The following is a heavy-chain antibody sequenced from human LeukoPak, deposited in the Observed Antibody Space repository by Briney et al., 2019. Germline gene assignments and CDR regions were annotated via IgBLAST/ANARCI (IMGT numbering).Heavy chain of an antibody. CDR2: IRYDGRDT. CDR1: GFTFSHYA. V-gene: IGHV3-30*02. CDR3: AKDIGYCSVTSCYTSHAFDV. J-gene: IGHJ3*01. D-gene: IGHD2-2*02. Sequence: GGSLRLSCAASGFTFSHYAMAWVRQPPGRGLEWVSFIRYDGRDTYYGDSVKGRSTISRDNSQKTLFLALSSLRPEDTAVYYCAKDIGYCSVTSCYTSHAFDVWGRGTMITVSS.